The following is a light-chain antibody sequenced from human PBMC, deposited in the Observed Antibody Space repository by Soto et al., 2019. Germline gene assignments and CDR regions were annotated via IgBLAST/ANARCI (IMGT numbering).Light chain of an antibody. CDR2: EVS. J-gene: IGLJ1*01. CDR3: NSYTSGGTQV. V-gene: IGLV2-14*01. CDR1: SGDVGGYDY. Sequence: QSALTQPASVSGSPGQAITISCTGTSGDVGGYDYVSWYQQSPGKAPKLIIYEVSKRPSGVTNRFSGSKSDNTASLTISGRQAEDEADYYCNSYTSGGTQVFGTGTKLTVL.